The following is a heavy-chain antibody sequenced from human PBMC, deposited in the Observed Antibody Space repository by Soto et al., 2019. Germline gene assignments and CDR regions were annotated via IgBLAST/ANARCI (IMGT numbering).Heavy chain of an antibody. CDR3: VRDQPITRYRDRDYNWFDP. Sequence: AGGSLRLSCAASGFTFDDYGMSWVRQAPGKGLEWVSGINWNGGSTGYADSVKGRFTISRDNAKNSLYLQMNSLRAEDTALYHCVRDQPITRYRDRDYNWFDPWGQGTLVTVSS. D-gene: IGHD3-3*01. CDR2: INWNGGST. V-gene: IGHV3-20*01. CDR1: GFTFDDYG. J-gene: IGHJ5*02.